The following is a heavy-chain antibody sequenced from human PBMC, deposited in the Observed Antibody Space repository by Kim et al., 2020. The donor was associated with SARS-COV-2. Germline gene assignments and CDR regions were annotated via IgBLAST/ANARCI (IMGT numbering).Heavy chain of an antibody. CDR3: ARMVRDERSFYYYYYGMDV. V-gene: IGHV4-39*01. D-gene: IGHD3-10*01. Sequence: SETLSLTCTVSGGSISSSSYYWGWIRQPPGKGLEWIGSIYYSGSTYYNPSLKSRVTISVDTSKNQFSLKLSSVTAADTAVYYCARMVRDERSFYYYYYGMDVWGQGTTVTVSS. CDR1: GGSISSSSYY. J-gene: IGHJ6*02. CDR2: IYYSGST.